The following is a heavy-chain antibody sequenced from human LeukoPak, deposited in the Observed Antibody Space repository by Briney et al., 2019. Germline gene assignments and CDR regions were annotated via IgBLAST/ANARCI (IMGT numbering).Heavy chain of an antibody. Sequence: SETLSLTCTVSGGSVSSGSYYWGWIRQPPGKGLEWIGEINHSGSTNYNPSLKSRVTISVDTSKNQFSLKLSSVTAADTAVYYCARHTTYYDILTGYYSPYYFDYWGQGTLVTVSS. CDR1: GGSVSSGSYY. D-gene: IGHD3-9*01. CDR2: INHSGST. V-gene: IGHV4-39*01. CDR3: ARHTTYYDILTGYYSPYYFDY. J-gene: IGHJ4*02.